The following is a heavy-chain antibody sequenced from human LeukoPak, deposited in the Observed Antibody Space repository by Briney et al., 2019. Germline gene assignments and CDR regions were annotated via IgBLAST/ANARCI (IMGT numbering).Heavy chain of an antibody. J-gene: IGHJ6*03. CDR2: FYYSGST. D-gene: IGHD5-12*01. V-gene: IGHV4-39*07. CDR3: ARDRYSGYDGYYYMDV. Sequence: SETLSLTCTVSGGSISISNYYWGWLRQPPGKGLEWIGSFYYSGSTNYNPSLKSRVTISKGTSKNQFSLKLSSVTAADTAVYYCARDRYSGYDGYYYMDVWGKGTTVTVSS. CDR1: GGSISISNYY.